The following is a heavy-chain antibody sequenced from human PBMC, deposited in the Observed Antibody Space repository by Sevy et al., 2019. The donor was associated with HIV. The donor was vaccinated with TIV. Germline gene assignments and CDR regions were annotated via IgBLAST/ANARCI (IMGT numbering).Heavy chain of an antibody. V-gene: IGHV3-30-3*01. CDR1: GFTFSTYA. D-gene: IGHD4-17*01. CDR3: ARDQHDYAGNVRTGWFDP. Sequence: GGSLRLSCAVSGFTFSTYAMSWVRQAPGKGLEWVAVISYDGSNKYYADSVKGRFTISRGNSKNTLYLQMNSLRPEDTAVYYCARDQHDYAGNVRTGWFDPWGQGTLVTVSS. J-gene: IGHJ5*02. CDR2: ISYDGSNK.